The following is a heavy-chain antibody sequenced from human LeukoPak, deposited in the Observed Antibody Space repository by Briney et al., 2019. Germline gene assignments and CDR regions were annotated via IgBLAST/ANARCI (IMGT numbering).Heavy chain of an antibody. J-gene: IGHJ4*02. CDR3: ARGPYYYDSSGCFDY. Sequence: SETLSLTCTDSGGSISSYYWSWIRQPAGKGLEWIGRIYTSGSTNYNPSLKSRVTMSVDTSKNQFSLKLNSVTAANTAVYYCARGPYYYDSSGCFDYWGQGAPVSVSS. CDR2: IYTSGST. D-gene: IGHD3-22*01. CDR1: GGSISSYY. V-gene: IGHV4-4*07.